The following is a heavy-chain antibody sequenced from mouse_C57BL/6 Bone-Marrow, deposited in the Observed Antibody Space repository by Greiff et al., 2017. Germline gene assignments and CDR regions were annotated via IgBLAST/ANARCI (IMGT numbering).Heavy chain of an antibody. D-gene: IGHD2-2*01. V-gene: IGHV1-81*01. CDR3: ARLGLPWYFDV. J-gene: IGHJ1*03. Sequence: QVQLQQSGAELARPGASVKLSCKASGYTFTSYGISWVKQRTGQGLEWIGEIYPRSGNTYYNEKFKGKATLTADKSSSTAYMELRSLTSEDSAVYFCARLGLPWYFDVWAQGPRSPSPQ. CDR2: IYPRSGNT. CDR1: GYTFTSYG.